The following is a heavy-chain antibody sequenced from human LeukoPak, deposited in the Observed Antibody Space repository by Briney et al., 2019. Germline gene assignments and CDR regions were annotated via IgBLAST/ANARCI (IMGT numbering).Heavy chain of an antibody. CDR3: ARRSHMVTGPRERYFDL. D-gene: IGHD2-21*02. CDR1: GGSISSYY. J-gene: IGHJ2*01. V-gene: IGHV4-59*08. Sequence: SETLSLTCTVSGGSISSYYCSSVRQPPGKELVCVGYVYNSGSTNYNPPLKSRVTISVATPKNQFSLKLSSGTAAAPAACYCARRSHMVTGPRERYFDLWGRGTLVTVSS. CDR2: VYNSGST.